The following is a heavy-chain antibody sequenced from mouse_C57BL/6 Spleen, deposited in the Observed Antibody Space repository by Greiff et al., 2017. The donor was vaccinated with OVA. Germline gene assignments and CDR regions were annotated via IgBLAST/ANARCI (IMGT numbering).Heavy chain of an antibody. Sequence: EVKLMESGGGLVKPGGSLKLSCAASGFTFSDYGMHWVRQAPEKGLEWVAYISSGSSTIYYADTVKGRFTISRDNAKNTLFLQMTSLRSEDTAMYYCARDGHNWDGYFDVWGTGTTVTVSS. CDR2: ISSGSSTI. J-gene: IGHJ1*03. D-gene: IGHD4-1*01. CDR1: GFTFSDYG. V-gene: IGHV5-17*01. CDR3: ARDGHNWDGYFDV.